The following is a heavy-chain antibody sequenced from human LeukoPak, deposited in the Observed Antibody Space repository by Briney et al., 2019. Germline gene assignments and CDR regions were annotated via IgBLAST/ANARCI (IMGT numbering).Heavy chain of an antibody. J-gene: IGHJ3*02. V-gene: IGHV3-53*01. CDR1: GFTVNTNY. CDR2: TYSGGST. D-gene: IGHD6-19*01. Sequence: GGSLRLSCAASGFTVNTNYMSWVRQAPGKGLEWVSVTYSGGSTYYTDSVKGRFTISRDNSKNTLYLQMNSPRAEDTAMYYCARGRSGVAGDAFDIWGQGTMVTVSS. CDR3: ARGRSGVAGDAFDI.